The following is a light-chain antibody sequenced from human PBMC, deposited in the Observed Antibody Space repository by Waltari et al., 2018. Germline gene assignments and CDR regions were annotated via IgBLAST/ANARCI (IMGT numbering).Light chain of an antibody. Sequence: QSVLTQPPSSSGTPGQSVTIPCSGTSSNIGTTSVHWYQQPPRTAPKLPICSNNQRPSGVPDRFSGSKSGTSASLAISGLQSEDEADYYCAAWDDSRNGPVFGGGTELTVL. CDR3: AAWDDSRNGPV. CDR2: SNN. J-gene: IGLJ3*02. V-gene: IGLV1-44*01. CDR1: SSNIGTTS.